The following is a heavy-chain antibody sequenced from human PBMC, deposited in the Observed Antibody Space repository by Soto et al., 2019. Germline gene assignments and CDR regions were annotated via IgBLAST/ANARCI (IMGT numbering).Heavy chain of an antibody. V-gene: IGHV3-48*03. D-gene: IGHD3-22*01. Sequence: GGSLRLSCAASGFTFSSYEMNWVRQAPGKGLEWVSYISSSGSTIYYADSVKGRFTISRDNAKNSLYLQMNSLRAEDTAVYYCAREATMLVVVPRGAFDIWGQGTMV. CDR2: ISSSGSTI. CDR3: AREATMLVVVPRGAFDI. CDR1: GFTFSSYE. J-gene: IGHJ3*02.